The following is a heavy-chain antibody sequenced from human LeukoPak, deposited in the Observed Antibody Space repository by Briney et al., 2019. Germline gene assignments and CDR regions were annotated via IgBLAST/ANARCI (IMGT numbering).Heavy chain of an antibody. V-gene: IGHV4-59*01. D-gene: IGHD2-15*01. CDR2: IYYSGST. Sequence: PSETLSLTCAVYGGSFSGYYWSWLRQPPGKGLEWIGYIYYSGSTNYNPSLKSRVTISVDTSKNQFSLKLSSVTAADTAVYYCARDEHCSGGSCYSTAFDIWGQGTMVTVSS. CDR3: ARDEHCSGGSCYSTAFDI. CDR1: GGSFSGYY. J-gene: IGHJ3*02.